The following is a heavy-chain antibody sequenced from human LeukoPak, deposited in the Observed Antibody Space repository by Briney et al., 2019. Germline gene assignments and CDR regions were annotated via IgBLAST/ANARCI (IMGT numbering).Heavy chain of an antibody. J-gene: IGHJ5*02. V-gene: IGHV1-8*01. Sequence: PNSGNTGYAQKFQGRVTMTRNTSISTAYMELSSLRSEDTAVYYCARGRLVRGVIILNWFDPWGQGTLVTVSS. CDR2: PNSGNT. D-gene: IGHD3-10*01. CDR3: ARGRLVRGVIILNWFDP.